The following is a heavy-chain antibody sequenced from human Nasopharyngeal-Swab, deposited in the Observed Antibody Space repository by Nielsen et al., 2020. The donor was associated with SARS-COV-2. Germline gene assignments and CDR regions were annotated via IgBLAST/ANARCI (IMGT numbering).Heavy chain of an antibody. CDR1: GFSFSIYA. Sequence: GGSLRLSCAASGFSFSIYAMSWVRQAPGKGLEWVSSVSGTGGTTKYADSVKGRFTISRDNSNKKVYLQMHSLRAEDSAVYYCAKDRYCSGGACYFNGFDSWGQGTLVTVSS. J-gene: IGHJ4*02. D-gene: IGHD2-15*01. CDR3: AKDRYCSGGACYFNGFDS. CDR2: VSGTGGTT. V-gene: IGHV3-23*01.